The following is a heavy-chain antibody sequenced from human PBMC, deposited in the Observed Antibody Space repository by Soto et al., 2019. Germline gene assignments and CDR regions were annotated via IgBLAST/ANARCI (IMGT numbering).Heavy chain of an antibody. D-gene: IGHD6-19*01. Sequence: EVQLVESGGGLVQPGGSLRLSCAASGFIFTNYEMNWVRQAPGKGLEWVSYITSSGSTIYYADSVKDRFTISRDNAKNSLYLQMNSLRAEDTAVYYCARVGSGWYDDYWGQGTLVTVSS. CDR2: ITSSGSTI. CDR3: ARVGSGWYDDY. V-gene: IGHV3-48*03. J-gene: IGHJ4*02. CDR1: GFIFTNYE.